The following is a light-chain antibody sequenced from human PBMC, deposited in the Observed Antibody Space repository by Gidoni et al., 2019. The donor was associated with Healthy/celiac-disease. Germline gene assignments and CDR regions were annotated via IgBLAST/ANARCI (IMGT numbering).Light chain of an antibody. J-gene: IGLJ2*01. CDR2: DVS. V-gene: IGLV2-14*03. CDR3: SSYTSSSTLV. CDR1: SSDVGGYNY. Sequence: QSAVTQPASVSGSPGQSIPISCTGTSSDVGGYNYVSWYQQHPGKAPKLMIYDVSNRPSGVSNRFSGSKSGNTASLTISGLQAEDEADYYCSSYTSSSTLVFGGGTKLTVL.